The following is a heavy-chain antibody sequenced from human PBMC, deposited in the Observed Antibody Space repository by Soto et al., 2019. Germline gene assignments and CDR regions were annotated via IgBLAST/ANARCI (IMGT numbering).Heavy chain of an antibody. J-gene: IGHJ6*02. CDR2: FTGAVGST. V-gene: IGHV3-23*01. CDR1: GLNYSTFA. Sequence: CGSLRRSCAPSGLNYSTFALTWCRQEAGKRREWAPSFTGAVGSTYYVDSVKGRFTVSRDNSKNTLDLPMDSLTAEDTAVYYCARGSGYVSPYYYGMDVWRQGTTVTVSS. CDR3: ARGSGYVSPYYYGMDV. D-gene: IGHD5-12*01.